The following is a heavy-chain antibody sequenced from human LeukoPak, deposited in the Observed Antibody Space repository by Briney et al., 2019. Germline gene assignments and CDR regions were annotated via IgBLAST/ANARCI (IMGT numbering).Heavy chain of an antibody. D-gene: IGHD1-26*01. Sequence: GEPLKISCKGSGYSFTSYWIGWVRQLPGKGLEWMGIIYPGDSDTRYSPSFRGQVTISADKSISTVYLQWITLKASDTAMYYCACGIEEWALPYYFDFWVQGTLVTVSS. CDR3: ACGIEEWALPYYFDF. CDR1: GYSFTSYW. V-gene: IGHV5-51*01. CDR2: IYPGDSDT. J-gene: IGHJ4*02.